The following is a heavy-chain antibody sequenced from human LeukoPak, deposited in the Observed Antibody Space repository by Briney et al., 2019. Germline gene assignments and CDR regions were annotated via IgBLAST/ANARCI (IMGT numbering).Heavy chain of an antibody. Sequence: SETLSLTCAVYGGSFSGYYWSWIRQPPGKGLEWIGEINHSGSTNYNPSLKSRVTISVDTSKNQFSLKLSSVTAADTAVYYCARGTVVVPAADQRGAFDIWGQGTMVTVSS. V-gene: IGHV4-34*01. J-gene: IGHJ3*02. CDR1: GGSFSGYY. D-gene: IGHD2-2*01. CDR2: INHSGST. CDR3: ARGTVVVPAADQRGAFDI.